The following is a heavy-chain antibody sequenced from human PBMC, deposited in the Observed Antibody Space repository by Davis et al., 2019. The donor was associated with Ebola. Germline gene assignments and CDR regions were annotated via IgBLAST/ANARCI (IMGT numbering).Heavy chain of an antibody. J-gene: IGHJ4*02. CDR2: IYYSGST. CDR1: GGSISSGAYY. D-gene: IGHD5-18*01. CDR3: SSSGIQLWSFDY. V-gene: IGHV4-39*01. Sequence: SETLSLTCTVSGGSISSGAYYWSWIRQPPGKGLEWIGSIYYSGSTYYNPSLKSRVTISVDTSKNQFSLKLSSVTAADTAVYYCSSSGIQLWSFDYWGQGTLVTVSS.